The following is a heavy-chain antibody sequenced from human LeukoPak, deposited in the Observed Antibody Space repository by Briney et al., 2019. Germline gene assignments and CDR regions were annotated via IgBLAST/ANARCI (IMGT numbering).Heavy chain of an antibody. CDR1: GYTFTSYD. Sequence: ASVKVSCKASGYTFTSYDINWVRQATGQGLEWMGWMNPNSGNTGYAQKFQGRLTMTRNTSISTAYMELSSLKSEDTAVYYCARTYSSSWYDGYYFDHWGQGALVTVSS. CDR2: MNPNSGNT. CDR3: ARTYSSSWYDGYYFDH. D-gene: IGHD6-13*01. V-gene: IGHV1-8*01. J-gene: IGHJ4*02.